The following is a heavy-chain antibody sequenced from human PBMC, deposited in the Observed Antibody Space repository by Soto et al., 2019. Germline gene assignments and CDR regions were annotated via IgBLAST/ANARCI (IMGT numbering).Heavy chain of an antibody. CDR3: AREGPYIVVVPAAAYNWFDP. D-gene: IGHD2-2*01. CDR2: INHSGST. CDR1: GGSFSGYY. V-gene: IGHV4-34*01. J-gene: IGHJ5*02. Sequence: QVQLQQWGAGLLKPSETLSLTCAVYGGSFSGYYWSWIRQPPGKGLEWIGEINHSGSTNYNPSLKSRVTISVDTSKNQFSLKLSSVTAADTAVYYCAREGPYIVVVPAAAYNWFDPWGQGTLVTVSS.